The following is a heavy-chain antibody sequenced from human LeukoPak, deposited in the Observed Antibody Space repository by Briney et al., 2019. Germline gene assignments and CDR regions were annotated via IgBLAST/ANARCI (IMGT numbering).Heavy chain of an antibody. J-gene: IGHJ6*02. Sequence: GGSLRLSCAASGFTVSSNYMSWVRQAPGKGLEWVSVIYSGGSTYYADSVKGRFTISRDNSKNTLYLQMNSLRAEDTAVYYCARDSRRIAPYGMDVWGQGTTVTVSS. V-gene: IGHV3-66*01. CDR2: IYSGGST. CDR3: ARDSRRIAPYGMDV. CDR1: GFTVSSNY. D-gene: IGHD2-15*01.